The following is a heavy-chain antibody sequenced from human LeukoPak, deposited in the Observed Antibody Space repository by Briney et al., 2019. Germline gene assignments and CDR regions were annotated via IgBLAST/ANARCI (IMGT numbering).Heavy chain of an antibody. CDR3: ATNTSNTAFDY. V-gene: IGHV4-39*01. D-gene: IGHD4-11*01. CDR1: GGSITGGRYY. CDR2: VYYSGST. J-gene: IGHJ4*02. Sequence: SETLSLTCAVSGGSITGGRYYWGWIRQPPGKGLEWIGSVYYSGSTSYNPSLKSRVTISVDTSNNQFSLRLSSVTAADTAVYYCATNTSNTAFDYWGPGTLVTVSS.